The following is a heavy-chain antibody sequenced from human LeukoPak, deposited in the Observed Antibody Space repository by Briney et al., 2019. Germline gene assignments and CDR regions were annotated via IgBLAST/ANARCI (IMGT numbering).Heavy chain of an antibody. CDR3: ASMYSSGWYYFDY. CDR2: IRYDGSNK. V-gene: IGHV3-30*02. D-gene: IGHD6-19*01. Sequence: GGSLRLSCAASGFTFSSYGMHWVRQAPGKGLEWVAFIRYDGSNKYYADSVKGRFTISRDNAKNSLYLQMNSLRAEDTAVYYCASMYSSGWYYFDYWGQGTLVTVSS. CDR1: GFTFSSYG. J-gene: IGHJ4*02.